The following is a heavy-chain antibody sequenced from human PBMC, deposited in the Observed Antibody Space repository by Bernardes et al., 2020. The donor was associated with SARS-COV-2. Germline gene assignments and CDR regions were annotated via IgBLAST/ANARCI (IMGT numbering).Heavy chain of an antibody. V-gene: IGHV4-59*08. CDR1: GGSISSYY. CDR2: IYYSGST. D-gene: IGHD3-3*01. Sequence: SETLSLTCTVSGGSISSYYWSWIRQPPGKGLEWIGYIYYSGSTNYNPSLKSRVTISVDTSKNQFSLKLSSVTAADTAVYYCAREVHGRVLIDFWSGKHYYYYMDVWGKGTTVTVSS. CDR3: AREVHGRVLIDFWSGKHYYYYMDV. J-gene: IGHJ6*03.